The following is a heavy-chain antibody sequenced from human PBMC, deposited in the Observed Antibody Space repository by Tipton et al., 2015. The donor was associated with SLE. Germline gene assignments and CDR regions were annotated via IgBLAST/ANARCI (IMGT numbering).Heavy chain of an antibody. D-gene: IGHD6-13*01. J-gene: IGHJ6*03. CDR2: IYYSGTT. CDR3: ARDGRGWRIAAAVTIYYHDMDV. CDR1: GGSISSSSYY. Sequence: LRLSCTVSGGSISSSSYYWGWIRQPPGKGLEWIGSIYYSGTTYYNPSLRSRFTISVDTSKNLFSLKLSSVTAADTAVFYCARDGRGWRIAAAVTIYYHDMDVSVKGATVSVPS. V-gene: IGHV4-39*07.